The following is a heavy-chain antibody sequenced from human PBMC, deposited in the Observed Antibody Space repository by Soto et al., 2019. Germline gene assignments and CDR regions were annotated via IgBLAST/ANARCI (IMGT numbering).Heavy chain of an antibody. V-gene: IGHV4-39*01. CDR1: GGSISSSSYY. Sequence: LTCTVSGGSISSSSYYWGWIRQPPGKGLEWIGNVYYGGSTYYNPSLKSRVTISVETSKSQFSLKLSSVTAADTAVYYCAGGDYYHSSGYYFYYYTMDVWGQGTTVTVSS. J-gene: IGHJ6*02. CDR2: VYYGGST. D-gene: IGHD3-22*01. CDR3: AGGDYYHSSGYYFYYYTMDV.